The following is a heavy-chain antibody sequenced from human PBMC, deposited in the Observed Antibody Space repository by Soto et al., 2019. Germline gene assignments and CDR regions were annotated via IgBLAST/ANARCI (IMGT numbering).Heavy chain of an antibody. CDR1: GFTFTNYP. D-gene: IGHD3-10*01. CDR3: AKNNLFGSGTNDY. J-gene: IGHJ4*02. V-gene: IGHV3-23*01. CDR2: ISGSGGST. Sequence: EVQLLESGGGLVQVGESLILSCPASGFTFTNYPMSWVRQVPGKGLEWVSSISGSGGSTYYADSVRGRFTISRDNSKNNLYLQMNSLRAEDTAVYYCAKNNLFGSGTNDYWGQGTLVTVSS.